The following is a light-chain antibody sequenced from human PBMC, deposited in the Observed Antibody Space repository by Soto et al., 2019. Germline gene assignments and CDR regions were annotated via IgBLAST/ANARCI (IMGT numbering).Light chain of an antibody. J-gene: IGKJ5*01. Sequence: DIPMTQSPSPLSASVGDRVTITCQASQDISKYLNWYQQKPGKAPKLLIYDASNVETGVPSRFSGGGSGTDFTLTITSLQPEDIATYYCQQYDTLPITFGQGTRLEIK. CDR1: QDISKY. V-gene: IGKV1-33*01. CDR3: QQYDTLPIT. CDR2: DAS.